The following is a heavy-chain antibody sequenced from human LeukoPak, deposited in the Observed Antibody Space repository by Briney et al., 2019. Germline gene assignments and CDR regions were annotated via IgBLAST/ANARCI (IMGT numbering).Heavy chain of an antibody. J-gene: IGHJ4*02. V-gene: IGHV3-7*01. CDR1: GFTFRSYG. CDR2: IKQDGSEK. D-gene: IGHD2/OR15-2a*01. CDR3: AREIPSGLSFDY. Sequence: GGSLRLACAASGFTFRSYGMIWVRQAPGKGLEWVANIKQDGSEKYYVDCVKGRFTISRDNAKNSLYLQMNSLRAEDTAVYYCAREIPSGLSFDYWGQGTLVTVSS.